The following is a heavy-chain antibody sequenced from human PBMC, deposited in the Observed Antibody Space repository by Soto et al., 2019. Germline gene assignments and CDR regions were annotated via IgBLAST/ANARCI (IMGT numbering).Heavy chain of an antibody. D-gene: IGHD2-15*01. J-gene: IGHJ4*02. Sequence: TSETLSLTCTVSGGSISSSSYYWGWIRQPPGKGLEWIGSIYYSGSTYYNPSLKSRVTISVDTSKNQFSLKLSSVTAADTAVYYCARSDCSGGSCPFDYWGQGTLVTVS. CDR2: IYYSGST. CDR1: GGSISSSSYY. V-gene: IGHV4-39*01. CDR3: ARSDCSGGSCPFDY.